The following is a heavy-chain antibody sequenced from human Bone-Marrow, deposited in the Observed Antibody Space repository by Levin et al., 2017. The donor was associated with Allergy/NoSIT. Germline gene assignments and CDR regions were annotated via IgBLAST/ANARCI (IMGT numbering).Heavy chain of an antibody. CDR3: ARGRRDPIVRGGDWFDP. Sequence: ASVKVSCKASGYTFTSYYMHWVRQAPGQGLEWMGIINPSGGSTSYAEKFQGRVTMTRDTSTSTVYMELSSLRSEDTAVYFCARGRRDPIVRGGDWFDPWGQGTLVTVSS. CDR2: INPSGGST. CDR1: GYTFTSYY. D-gene: IGHD3-10*01. J-gene: IGHJ5*02. V-gene: IGHV1-46*03.